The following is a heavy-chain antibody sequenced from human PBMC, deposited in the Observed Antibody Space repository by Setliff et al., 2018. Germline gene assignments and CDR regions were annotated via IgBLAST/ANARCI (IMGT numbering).Heavy chain of an antibody. D-gene: IGHD3-16*01. CDR2: IVSSGSTT. V-gene: IGHV3-11*04. CDR1: GFTFSDYH. J-gene: IGHJ4*02. Sequence: GGSLRLSCAASGFTFSDYHMSWIRQAPGKGLEWLSYIVSSGSTTYYSDSVKGRFTISRDNAKNSLYLQMNSLRAEDTAVYYCARDGGEYWGQGTLVTVSS. CDR3: ARDGGEY.